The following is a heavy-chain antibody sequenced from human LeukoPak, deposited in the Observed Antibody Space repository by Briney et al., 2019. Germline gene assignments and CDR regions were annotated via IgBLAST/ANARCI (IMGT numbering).Heavy chain of an antibody. CDR3: ARVGAPNYYGSGSYYQNWFDP. Sequence: SETLSLTCAVSGGSISSSNWWSWVRQPPGKGLEWIGEIYHSGSTNYNPSLKSRVTISVDKSKNQFSLKLSPVTAADTAVYYCARVGAPNYYGSGSYYQNWFDPWGQGTLVTVSS. CDR1: GGSISSSNW. J-gene: IGHJ5*02. CDR2: IYHSGST. D-gene: IGHD3-10*01. V-gene: IGHV4-4*02.